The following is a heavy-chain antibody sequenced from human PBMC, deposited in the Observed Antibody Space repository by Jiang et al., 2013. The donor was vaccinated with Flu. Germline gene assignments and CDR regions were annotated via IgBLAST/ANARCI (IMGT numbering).Heavy chain of an antibody. CDR3: ARDRVGAAGTDYYYGMDV. Sequence: QLVESGGGVVQPGRSLRLSCAASGFTFSSYAMHWVRQAPGKGLEWVAVISYDGSNKYYADSVKGRFTISRDNSKNTLYLQMNSLRAEDTAVYYCARDRVGAAGTDYYYGMDVWGQGTTVTVSS. D-gene: IGHD6-13*01. CDR1: GFTFSSYA. CDR2: ISYDGSNK. J-gene: IGHJ6*02. V-gene: IGHV3-30-3*01.